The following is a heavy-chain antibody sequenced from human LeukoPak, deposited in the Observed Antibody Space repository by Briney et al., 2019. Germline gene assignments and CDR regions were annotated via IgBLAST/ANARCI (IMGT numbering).Heavy chain of an antibody. V-gene: IGHV4-34*01. CDR3: ASSGNYYDSSGYRQYYFVY. CDR1: GGSFSGYY. D-gene: IGHD3-22*01. CDR2: INHSGST. Sequence: PSETLSLTCAVYGGSFSGYYWSWIRQPPGKGLEWIGEINHSGSTNYNPSLKSRVTISVDTSKNQFSLKLSSVTAADTAVYYCASSGNYYDSSGYRQYYFVYWGQGTLVTVSS. J-gene: IGHJ4*02.